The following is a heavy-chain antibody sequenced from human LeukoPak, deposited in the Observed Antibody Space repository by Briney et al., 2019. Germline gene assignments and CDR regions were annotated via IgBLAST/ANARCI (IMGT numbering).Heavy chain of an antibody. CDR3: ASGGIVGVTWGYFDY. V-gene: IGHV1-46*01. J-gene: IGHJ4*02. Sequence: ASVKVSYKASGYTFTTYYIHWVRQAPGQGLEWMGIINPSGDSTTYAQRFQGRVTMTRDTSTSTVYMELNSLRSEDTAVYYCASGGIVGVTWGYFDYWGQGTLVTVSS. D-gene: IGHD2-21*02. CDR2: INPSGDST. CDR1: GYTFTTYY.